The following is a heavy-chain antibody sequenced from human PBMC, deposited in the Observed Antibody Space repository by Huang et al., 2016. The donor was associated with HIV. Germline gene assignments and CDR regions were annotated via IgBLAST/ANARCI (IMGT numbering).Heavy chain of an antibody. V-gene: IGHV3-30*02. CDR3: AKDLTYTFGRHFDY. Sequence: QVQLVESGGGVVQPGGSLRLSCTASGFPFGSFGRHWVRQAPGKGLEWGAFIRYDGNNYYYADAVRGRFTISRDNSKDTLYLQMNRLRPDDSAVYYCAKDLTYTFGRHFDYWGRGTLVTVSS. CDR2: IRYDGNNY. D-gene: IGHD3-3*01. CDR1: GFPFGSFG. J-gene: IGHJ4*02.